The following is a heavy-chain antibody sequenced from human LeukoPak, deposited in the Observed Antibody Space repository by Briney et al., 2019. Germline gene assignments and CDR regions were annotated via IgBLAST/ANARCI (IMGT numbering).Heavy chain of an antibody. CDR1: GFTFSGSA. J-gene: IGHJ4*02. V-gene: IGHV3-73*01. CDR2: IRSKANSYAT. CDR3: TTSQYYYDSSGYPADY. D-gene: IGHD3-22*01. Sequence: GGSLRLSCAASGFTFSGSAMHWVRQASGKGLEWVGRIRSKANSYATAYAASVKGWFTISRDDSKNTAYLQMNSLKTEDTAVYYCTTSQYYYDSSGYPADYWGQGTLVTVSS.